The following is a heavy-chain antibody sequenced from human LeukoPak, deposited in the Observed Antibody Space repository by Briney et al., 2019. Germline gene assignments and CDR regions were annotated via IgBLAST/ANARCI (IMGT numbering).Heavy chain of an antibody. CDR3: AKGGRLWTYYYYYMDV. D-gene: IGHD2-21*01. CDR1: GFTFSSYG. CDR2: IRYDGSNK. J-gene: IGHJ6*03. V-gene: IGHV3-30*02. Sequence: GGSLRLSCAASGFTFSSYGMHWVRQAPGKGLEWVAFIRYDGSNKYYADSVKGRFTISRDNSKNTLYLQMTSLRAEDTAVYYCAKGGRLWTYYYYYMDVWGKGTTVTISS.